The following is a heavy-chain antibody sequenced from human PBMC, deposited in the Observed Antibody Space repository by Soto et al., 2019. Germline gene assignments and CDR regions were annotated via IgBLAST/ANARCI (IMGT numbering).Heavy chain of an antibody. CDR2: ISAYNGNT. V-gene: IGHV1-18*01. J-gene: IGHJ4*02. D-gene: IGHD3-3*01. CDR3: ARDEGITIFGVVIFSSDY. CDR1: GYTFTSYG. Sequence: GASVKVSCKASGYTFTSYGISWVRQAPGQGLEWMGWISAYNGNTNYAQKLQGRVTMTTDTSTSTAYMELRSLRSDDTAVYYCARDEGITIFGVVIFSSDYWGQGTLVTVSS.